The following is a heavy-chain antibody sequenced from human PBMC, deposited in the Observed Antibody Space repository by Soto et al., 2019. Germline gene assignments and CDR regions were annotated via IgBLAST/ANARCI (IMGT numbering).Heavy chain of an antibody. CDR2: IFHSGDT. Sequence: HQQPGKGLEWIGDIFHSGDTNYNPSLKSRVIIPVDKSQNQFSLKVSSVTAAVTAVSYCAYSTGWSRPEVRRQGTSVIVSS. J-gene: IGHJ6*02. D-gene: IGHD6-19*01. CDR3: AYSTGWSRPEV. V-gene: IGHV4-4*02.